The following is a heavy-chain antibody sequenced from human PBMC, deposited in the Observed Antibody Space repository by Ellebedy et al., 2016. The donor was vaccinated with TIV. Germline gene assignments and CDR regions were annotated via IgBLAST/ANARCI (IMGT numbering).Heavy chain of an antibody. CDR1: GYSFTTYW. CDR2: IYPGDSYT. Sequence: GESLKISCKGSGYSFTTYWIGWVRQMSGKGLDWMGIIYPGDSYTRYSPSFQGQVTISADKSISTAYLQWSSLKASDTAMYYCARVGEVAATPCSYWGQGTLVTVSS. CDR3: ARVGEVAATPCSY. J-gene: IGHJ4*02. V-gene: IGHV5-51*01. D-gene: IGHD2-15*01.